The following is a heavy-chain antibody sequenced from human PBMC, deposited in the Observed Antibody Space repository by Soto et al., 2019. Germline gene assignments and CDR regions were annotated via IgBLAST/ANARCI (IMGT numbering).Heavy chain of an antibody. Sequence: PSETLSLTCTVSGGSISSGDYYWSWIRQPPGKGLGWIGYIYYSGSTYYNPSLKSRVTISVDTSKNQFSLKLSPVTAADTAVYYCARVESEVWGSYRYSYGMDVWGQGTTVTVSS. CDR1: GGSISSGDYY. CDR3: ARVESEVWGSYRYSYGMDV. J-gene: IGHJ6*02. V-gene: IGHV4-30-4*01. D-gene: IGHD3-16*02. CDR2: IYYSGST.